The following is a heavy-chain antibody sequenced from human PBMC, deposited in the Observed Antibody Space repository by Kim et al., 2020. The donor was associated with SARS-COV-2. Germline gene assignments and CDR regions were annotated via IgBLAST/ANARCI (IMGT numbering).Heavy chain of an antibody. J-gene: IGHJ4*02. CDR1: GYAFTNYW. D-gene: IGHD3-22*01. Sequence: GESLKISCKTSGYAFTNYWIGWVRQMPGKGLEWMGIIYPGDSAVRYRPSFQGQVTISVDKSITTAYLQWSTLEASDTATYYCARIHYDTSGYAPYYFDFWGPGALLTVSS. V-gene: IGHV5-51*01. CDR3: ARIHYDTSGYAPYYFDF. CDR2: IYPGDSAV.